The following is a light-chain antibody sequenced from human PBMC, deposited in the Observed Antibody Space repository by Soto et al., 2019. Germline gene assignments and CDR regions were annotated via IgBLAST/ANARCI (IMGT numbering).Light chain of an antibody. Sequence: EIVLTQSPGTLSLSPGERATLSCRASQSFNSIYLAWYQQKPGQAPRLLIYGASSRATGIPDRFSGSGSGTDFTLTISRLEPEDFATYSCQQTYRTPLTFGGGTKVEIK. CDR2: GAS. CDR3: QQTYRTPLT. CDR1: QSFNSIY. V-gene: IGKV3-20*01. J-gene: IGKJ4*01.